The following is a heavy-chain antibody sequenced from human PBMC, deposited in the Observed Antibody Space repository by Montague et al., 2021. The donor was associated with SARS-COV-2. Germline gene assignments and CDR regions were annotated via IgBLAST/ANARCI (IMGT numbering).Heavy chain of an antibody. Sequence: SLSLSFSASGFTFSSYAMHWVRQAPGKGPEWVAVLSYDGSNKYYVDSVKGRFTISRDNSKNTLFLQMNSLRAEDTAVYYCAKDHLLTNFGSYYYYYMDVWGKGTTVTVSS. CDR2: LSYDGSNK. J-gene: IGHJ6*03. D-gene: IGHD3-3*01. CDR1: GFTFSSYA. CDR3: AKDHLLTNFGSYYYYYMDV. V-gene: IGHV3-30*04.